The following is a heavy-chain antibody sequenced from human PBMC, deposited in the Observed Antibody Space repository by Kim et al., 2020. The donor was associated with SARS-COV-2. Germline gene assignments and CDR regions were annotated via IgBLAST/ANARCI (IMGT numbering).Heavy chain of an antibody. CDR1: GGSISSYY. V-gene: IGHV4-59*01. Sequence: SETLSLTCTVSGGSISSYYWSWIRQPPGKGLEWIGYIYYSGSTNYNPSLKSRVTISVDTSKNQFSLKLSSVTAADTAVYYCARAPGPYYYDSSGYPWYFDYWGQGTLVTVSS. CDR2: IYYSGST. J-gene: IGHJ4*02. D-gene: IGHD3-22*01. CDR3: ARAPGPYYYDSSGYPWYFDY.